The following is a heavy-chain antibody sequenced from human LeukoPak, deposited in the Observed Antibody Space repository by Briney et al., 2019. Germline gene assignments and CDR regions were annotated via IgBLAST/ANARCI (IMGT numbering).Heavy chain of an antibody. CDR2: ISVYKGNT. V-gene: IGHV1-18*01. CDR3: ARAGGWARGDYKADAFDI. J-gene: IGHJ3*02. CDR1: SYTFTNYG. Sequence: ASVKVSCKASSYTFTNYGISWVRQAPGQGLEWMGWISVYKGNTNYAQKLQGRVTMTTDASTNTAYMELRSLRSDDTAVYYCARAGGWARGDYKADAFDIWGQGTMVTVSS. D-gene: IGHD6-19*01.